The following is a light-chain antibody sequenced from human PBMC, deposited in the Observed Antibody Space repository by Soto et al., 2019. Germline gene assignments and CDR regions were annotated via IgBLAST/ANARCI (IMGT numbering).Light chain of an antibody. V-gene: IGKV1-5*03. CDR1: QSISSW. CDR2: KAS. J-gene: IGKJ1*01. Sequence: DIQMTQSPSTLSASVGDRVTITCRASQSISSWLAWYQQKPGKAPKLLIYKASSLESGVPSRSSGSGSGTEFTLTISSLQPDDFATYYCQQYTSYSWTFGQGTKVDIK. CDR3: QQYTSYSWT.